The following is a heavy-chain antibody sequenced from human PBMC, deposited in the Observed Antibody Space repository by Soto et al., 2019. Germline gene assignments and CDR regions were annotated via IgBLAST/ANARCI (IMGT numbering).Heavy chain of an antibody. CDR2: IHYSGSA. CDR3: ARLEYYDYVWGSYRSPYYFDY. J-gene: IGHJ4*02. Sequence: SETLSLTCNVSGGSVSSGSYYWSWIRQPPGKGLEWIGYIHYSGSANYSPSLKSRVTISIDTSKNQFSLNLSSVTAADTAVYYCARLEYYDYVWGSYRSPYYFDYWGQGTLVTVSS. CDR1: GGSVSSGSYY. V-gene: IGHV4-61*01. D-gene: IGHD3-16*02.